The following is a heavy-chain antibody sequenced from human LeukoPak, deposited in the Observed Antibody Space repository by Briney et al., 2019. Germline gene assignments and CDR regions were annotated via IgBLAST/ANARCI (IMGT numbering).Heavy chain of an antibody. D-gene: IGHD6-19*01. J-gene: IGHJ4*02. Sequence: PSETLSLTCSVSGGSVSSGISYWSWIRQPPGEGLEWIAYISDSGGSDYNPSLRGRVTISLDTSKNQFSLRLTSVTAADTAVYYCAREPSGIAVAGNDFWGQGTLVTVSS. CDR1: GGSVSSGISY. CDR3: AREPSGIAVAGNDF. CDR2: ISDSGGS. V-gene: IGHV4-61*01.